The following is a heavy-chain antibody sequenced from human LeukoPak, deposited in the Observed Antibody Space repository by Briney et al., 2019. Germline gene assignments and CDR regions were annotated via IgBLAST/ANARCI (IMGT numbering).Heavy chain of an antibody. J-gene: IGHJ3*02. CDR1: GGSITSDY. D-gene: IGHD7-27*01. CDR3: ARDSLGMDAFDI. V-gene: IGHV4-59*01. Sequence: PSETLSLTCTVSGGSITSDYWSWIRQPPGKGLEWIGYIHHRGNTNYNPSLKSRVTISIDTSKSQFSLKLSSVTAADTAVYYCARDSLGMDAFDIWGQGTMVTVSS. CDR2: IHHRGNT.